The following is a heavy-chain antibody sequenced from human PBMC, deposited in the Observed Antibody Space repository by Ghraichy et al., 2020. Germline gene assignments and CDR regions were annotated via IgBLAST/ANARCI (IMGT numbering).Heavy chain of an antibody. D-gene: IGHD3-3*01. V-gene: IGHV4-34*01. Sequence: SETLSLTCAVYGGSFSGYYWSWIRQPPGKGLEWIGEINHSGSTNYNPSLKSRVTISVDTSKNQFSLKLSSVTAADTAVYYCARGVVGTIFGVVTYVPYFDYWGQGTLVTVSS. J-gene: IGHJ4*02. CDR1: GGSFSGYY. CDR2: INHSGST. CDR3: ARGVVGTIFGVVTYVPYFDY.